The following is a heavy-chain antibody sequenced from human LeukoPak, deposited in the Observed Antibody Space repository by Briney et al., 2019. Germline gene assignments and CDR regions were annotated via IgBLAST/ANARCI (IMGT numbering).Heavy chain of an antibody. CDR3: ARELAYSGSLEV. V-gene: IGHV3-11*01. CDR2: ISGSGGTT. J-gene: IGHJ4*02. Sequence: GGSLRLSCAASGFTFNDYYMSWIRQAPGKGLEWVSYISGSGGTTHYADSVKGRFTISRDNGKNSMYLQMNSLRAEDTAVYYCARELAYSGSLEVWGQGTLVTVSS. CDR1: GFTFNDYY. D-gene: IGHD1-26*01.